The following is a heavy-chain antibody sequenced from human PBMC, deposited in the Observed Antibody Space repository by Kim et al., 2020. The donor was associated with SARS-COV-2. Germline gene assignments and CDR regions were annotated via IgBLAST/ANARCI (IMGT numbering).Heavy chain of an antibody. CDR2: IYYSGST. CDR3: ARVAAILRVLDY. Sequence: SETLSLTCTVSGGSISSGGYYWSWIRQHPGKGLEWIGYIYYSGSTYYNPSLKSRVTISVDTSKNQFSLKLSSVTAADTAVYYCARVAAILRVLDYWGQGTLVTVSS. V-gene: IGHV4-31*03. D-gene: IGHD2-2*02. J-gene: IGHJ4*02. CDR1: GGSISSGGYY.